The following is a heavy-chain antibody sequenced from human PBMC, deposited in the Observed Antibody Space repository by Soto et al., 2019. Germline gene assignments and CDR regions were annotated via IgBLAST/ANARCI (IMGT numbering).Heavy chain of an antibody. Sequence: GASVKVSFKASGYTFTGYYMHWVRQAPGQGLDCMGWINPNSGGTNYAQKFQGRVTMTRDTSISTAYMELSSLRSEDTAVYYCARVSRYYYGPDAVDIWGQGTMVTVSS. CDR2: INPNSGGT. J-gene: IGHJ3*02. CDR1: GYTFTGYY. V-gene: IGHV1-2*02. D-gene: IGHD3-10*01. CDR3: ARVSRYYYGPDAVDI.